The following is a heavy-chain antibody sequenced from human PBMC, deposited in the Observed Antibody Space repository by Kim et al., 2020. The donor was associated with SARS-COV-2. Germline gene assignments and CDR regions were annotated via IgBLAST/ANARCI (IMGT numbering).Heavy chain of an antibody. Sequence: GGSLRLSCAASGFTFGSYAMSCVRQAPGKGLEWVSFIGGGGTSTYPADSVKGRLTISRDNSKNTLYLQMNSLRAEDTAIYYCAKDRVNWHRTFDYWGQGTLVTVSS. CDR1: GFTFGSYA. J-gene: IGHJ4*02. CDR3: AKDRVNWHRTFDY. CDR2: IGGGGTST. V-gene: IGHV3-23*01. D-gene: IGHD1-20*01.